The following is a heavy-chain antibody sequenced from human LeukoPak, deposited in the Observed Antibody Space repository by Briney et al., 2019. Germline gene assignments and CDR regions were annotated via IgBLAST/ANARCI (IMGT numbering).Heavy chain of an antibody. V-gene: IGHV3-21*01. D-gene: IGHD3-9*01. J-gene: IGHJ6*03. CDR2: ISSSSSYI. Sequence: GGSLRLSCAASGFTFISYSMNWVRQAPGKGLEWVSSISSSSSYIYYADSVKGRFTISRDNSKNTLYLQMNSLRAEDTAVYYCARRYFDWLYYMDVWGKGTTVTVSS. CDR1: GFTFISYS. CDR3: ARRYFDWLYYMDV.